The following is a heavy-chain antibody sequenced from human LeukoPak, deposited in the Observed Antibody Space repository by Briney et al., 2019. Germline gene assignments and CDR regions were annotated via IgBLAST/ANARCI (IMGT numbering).Heavy chain of an antibody. CDR2: FSGSGGNT. D-gene: IGHD3-22*01. Sequence: PGGSLRLSCAASGFTFSSYAMSWVRQAPGKGLEWVSTFSGSGGNTYYADSVKGRFTISRDNSKNTLYLQMNSLRAEDTAVYYCARDPDYYDSSGYYQPNWGQGTLVTVSS. CDR1: GFTFSSYA. J-gene: IGHJ4*02. CDR3: ARDPDYYDSSGYYQPN. V-gene: IGHV3-23*01.